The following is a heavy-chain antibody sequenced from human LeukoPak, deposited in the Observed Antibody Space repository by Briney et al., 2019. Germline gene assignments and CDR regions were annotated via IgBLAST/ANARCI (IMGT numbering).Heavy chain of an antibody. V-gene: IGHV3-53*01. CDR2: IYSGGST. J-gene: IGHJ3*02. CDR1: GFTVSSNY. Sequence: GGSLRLSCAASGFTVSSNYMSWVRQAPGKGLEWVSVIYSGGSTYYADSVKGRFTISRDNAKNSLYLQMNSLRAEDTAVYYCARDAYYYDSSSYYRNAFDIWGQGTVVTVSS. CDR3: ARDAYYYDSSSYYRNAFDI. D-gene: IGHD3-22*01.